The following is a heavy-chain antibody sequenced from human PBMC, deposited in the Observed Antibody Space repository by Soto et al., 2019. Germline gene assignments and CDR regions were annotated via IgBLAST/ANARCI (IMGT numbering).Heavy chain of an antibody. CDR1: GFTFSVSS. D-gene: IGHD3-16*01. CDR2: IRSRANHYAT. J-gene: IGHJ4*02. Sequence: EVQLVESGGGLVRPGGSVRLSCAASGFTFSVSSMHWVRQASGKGLEWLGRIRSRANHYATTYSESLKGRVIISRDDSQDTMFLEMSSLRTEDTAMHYCAIEGVGFGHWGQGTLVTVSS. CDR3: AIEGVGFGH. V-gene: IGHV3-73*01.